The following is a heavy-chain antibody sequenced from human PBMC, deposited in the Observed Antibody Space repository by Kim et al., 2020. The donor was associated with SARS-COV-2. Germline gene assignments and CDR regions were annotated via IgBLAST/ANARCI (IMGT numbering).Heavy chain of an antibody. CDR1: GFKVSGNY. J-gene: IGHJ4*02. V-gene: IGHV3-53*01. D-gene: IGHD3-16*01. CDR3: VGEPTRHYV. CDR2: IYSGNST. Sequence: GGSLRLSCAASGFKVSGNYMSWVRQAPGKGLEWISIIYSGNSTYYADSVKGRFTISRDNSKNTLDLRMSSLKVEDTAIYYCVGEPTRHYVWGRGTLVTVSS.